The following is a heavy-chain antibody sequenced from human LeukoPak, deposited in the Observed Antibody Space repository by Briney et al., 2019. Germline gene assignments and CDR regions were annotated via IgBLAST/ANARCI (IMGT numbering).Heavy chain of an antibody. J-gene: IGHJ5*02. CDR1: GGTFSSYA. D-gene: IGHD2-2*01. Sequence: GSSVKVSCKASGGTFSSYAISWVRQAPGQGLEWMGGIIPIFGTANYAQKFQGRVTITADESTSTAYMELSSLRSEDTAVYYCARGANIALYCSSTSCYLDWFDPWGQGTLVTVSS. CDR2: IIPIFGTA. V-gene: IGHV1-69*01. CDR3: ARGANIALYCSSTSCYLDWFDP.